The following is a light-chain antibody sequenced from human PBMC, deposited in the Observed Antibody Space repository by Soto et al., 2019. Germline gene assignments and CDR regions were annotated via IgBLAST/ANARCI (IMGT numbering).Light chain of an antibody. J-gene: IGLJ1*01. V-gene: IGLV2-14*03. CDR1: SSDVGAYKY. Sequence: LTQPASVSGSPGQSITISCTGTSSDVGAYKYVSWYQQHPGKVPKLIIYGVSNRPSGVSNRFSGSKSGNTAFLTISGLQPEDEADYYCSSFTGTTTLDVFGTGTKVTVL. CDR2: GVS. CDR3: SSFTGTTTLDV.